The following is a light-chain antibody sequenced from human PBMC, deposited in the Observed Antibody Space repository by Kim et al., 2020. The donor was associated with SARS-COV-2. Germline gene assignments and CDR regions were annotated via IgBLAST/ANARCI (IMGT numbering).Light chain of an antibody. CDR2: GAS. CDR3: QLYGDSPMYT. CDR1: QSVRSSY. V-gene: IGKV3-20*01. J-gene: IGKJ2*01. Sequence: PGESATLSCRASQSVRSSYLDWYQQKLGQSPRLLIYGASSRATGIPDRFSGSGSGTDFTLTISRLEPEDFAVYYCQLYGDSPMYTFGQGTKL.